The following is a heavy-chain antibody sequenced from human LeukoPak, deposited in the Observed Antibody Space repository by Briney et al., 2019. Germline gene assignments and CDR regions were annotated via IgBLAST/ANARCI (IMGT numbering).Heavy chain of an antibody. CDR3: ARVGVRQWLVGGWFDP. CDR2: IIPIFGTA. D-gene: IGHD6-19*01. Sequence: GASVKVSCKASGGTFSSYAISWVRQAPGQGLEWMGGIIPIFGTANYAQKFQGRVTITADESTSTAYMELSSLRSEDAAVYYCARVGVRQWLVGGWFDPWGQGTLVTVSS. V-gene: IGHV1-69*13. CDR1: GGTFSSYA. J-gene: IGHJ5*02.